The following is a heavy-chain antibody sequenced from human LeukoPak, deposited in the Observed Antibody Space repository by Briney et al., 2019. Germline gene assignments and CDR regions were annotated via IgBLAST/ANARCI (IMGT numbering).Heavy chain of an antibody. CDR1: GYIFTGYY. CDR2: INPNSGGT. D-gene: IGHD3-22*01. V-gene: IGHV1-2*02. J-gene: IGHJ4*02. CDR3: ARDWGSTYYYDSSGSDFDY. Sequence: ASGKVSCKASGYIFTGYYMHWVRQAPGQGLEWMGWINPNSGGTNYAQKFQGRVTMTRDTSISTAYMELSRLRSDDTAVYYCARDWGSTYYYDSSGSDFDYWGQGTLVTVSS.